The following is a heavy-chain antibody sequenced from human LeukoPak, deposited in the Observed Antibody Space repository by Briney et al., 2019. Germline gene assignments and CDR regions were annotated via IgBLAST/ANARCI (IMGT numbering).Heavy chain of an antibody. J-gene: IGHJ4*02. CDR2: IISSGYIT. CDR3: AKNAGYSYGLYYFDY. Sequence: GVSLRLSCAASGFAFRSYAMRGVRQAPGRGLEGVSSIISSGYITYYADSLKGRFTISRDNSKNMVYLQMDSLRAEDSAVYYCAKNAGYSYGLYYFDYWGQGTLVTVSS. V-gene: IGHV3-23*01. D-gene: IGHD5-18*01. CDR1: GFAFRSYA.